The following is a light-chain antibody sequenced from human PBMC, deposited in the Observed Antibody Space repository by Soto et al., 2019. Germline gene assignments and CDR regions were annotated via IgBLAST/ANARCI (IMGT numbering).Light chain of an antibody. J-gene: IGLJ3*02. Sequence: QSMLSQPPSASGTPGQRVTISCSGVTSNIGRNTVNWLQHLPGTAPKLLIYSDYHRPSGVADRFSGSKSGTSASLAISGLQSEDEADYYCASWDEGLNGWVFGGGTKLTVL. CDR1: TSNIGRNT. CDR3: ASWDEGLNGWV. CDR2: SDY. V-gene: IGLV1-44*01.